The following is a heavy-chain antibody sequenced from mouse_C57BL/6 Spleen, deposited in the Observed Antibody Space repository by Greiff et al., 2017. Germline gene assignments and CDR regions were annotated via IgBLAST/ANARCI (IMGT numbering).Heavy chain of an antibody. Sequence: MPGQGLEWIGEIDPSDSYTNYNQKFKGKSTLTVDKSSSTAYMQLSSLTSEDSAVYYCARGYGSNWYFDVWGTGTTVTVSS. V-gene: IGHV1-69*01. CDR3: ARGYGSNWYFDV. D-gene: IGHD1-1*01. J-gene: IGHJ1*03. CDR2: IDPSDSYT.